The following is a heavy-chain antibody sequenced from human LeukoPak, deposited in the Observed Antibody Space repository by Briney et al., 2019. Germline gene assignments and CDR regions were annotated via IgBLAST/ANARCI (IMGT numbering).Heavy chain of an antibody. Sequence: PGGSLRLSCAASGFPVISTSMGWVRQAPGKGREGVSIIYSGGDTYSADSVKGRFTISRDNSKNTLYLQMNSLRREDTAVYHCAKTISGYCSTTSCLNWFDPWGQGTLVTVSS. CDR3: AKTISGYCSTTSCLNWFDP. J-gene: IGHJ5*02. D-gene: IGHD2-2*03. V-gene: IGHV3-53*01. CDR1: GFPVISTS. CDR2: IYSGGDT.